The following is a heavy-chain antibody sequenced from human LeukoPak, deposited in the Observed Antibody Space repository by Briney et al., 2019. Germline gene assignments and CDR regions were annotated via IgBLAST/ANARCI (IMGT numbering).Heavy chain of an antibody. CDR1: GGSSSGYY. CDR2: IKHRGGT. Sequence: PETLSLTCAVSGGSSSGYYWSWMRHPPRRRVQWLGEIKHRGGTDYNPSLTSRVSISVATSKTQTSLKLSSETAPDTAVSYCSRGGRGRGAYHWFDPWGQGTLVTVSS. J-gene: IGHJ5*02. D-gene: IGHD2-2*01. V-gene: IGHV4-34*01. CDR3: SRGGRGRGAYHWFDP.